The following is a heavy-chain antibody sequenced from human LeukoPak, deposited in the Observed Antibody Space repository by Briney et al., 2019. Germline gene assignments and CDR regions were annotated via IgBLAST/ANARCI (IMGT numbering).Heavy chain of an antibody. Sequence: GASVKVSCKASGYTFTGYYMHWVRQAPGQGLEWMGWINPNSGGTNYAQKFQGRVTLTTDTSASIAYLELRSLRSDDTALYYCARDHLDIVPTIYSYWGQGTLVTVSS. CDR2: INPNSGGT. CDR1: GYTFTGYY. J-gene: IGHJ4*02. CDR3: ARDHLDIVPTIYSY. D-gene: IGHD5-12*01. V-gene: IGHV1-2*02.